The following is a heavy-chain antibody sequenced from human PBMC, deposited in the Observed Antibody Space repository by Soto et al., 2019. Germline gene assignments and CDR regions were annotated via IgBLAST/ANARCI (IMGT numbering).Heavy chain of an antibody. CDR2: MNPNSGNT. D-gene: IGHD4-17*01. J-gene: IGHJ4*02. Sequence: GASVKVSCKASGYSFTSFDINWVRQATGQGLEWMGWMNPNSGNTGYAQKFQGRVTVTRNTSISTAYMELRSLKSEDTAVYYCAREIRYFDYWGQGTLVTVSS. V-gene: IGHV1-8*01. CDR1: GYSFTSFD. CDR3: AREIRYFDY.